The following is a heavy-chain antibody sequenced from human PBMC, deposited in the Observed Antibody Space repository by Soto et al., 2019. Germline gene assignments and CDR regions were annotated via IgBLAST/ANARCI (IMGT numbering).Heavy chain of an antibody. CDR3: ARVPKGVVVAANDY. Sequence: QVQLVESGGGLVKPGGSLRLSCAASGFTFSDHFMSWIRQAPGQGLEWVSYVSRSGSSIYYADSVKGRFTISRENAKNSLYLQMNSLRAEDTAVYYCARVPKGVVVAANDYWGQGSLVTVSS. J-gene: IGHJ4*02. CDR2: VSRSGSSI. D-gene: IGHD2-15*01. V-gene: IGHV3-11*01. CDR1: GFTFSDHF.